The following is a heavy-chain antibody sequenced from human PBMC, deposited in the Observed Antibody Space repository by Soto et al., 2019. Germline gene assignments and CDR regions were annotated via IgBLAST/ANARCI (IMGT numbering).Heavy chain of an antibody. J-gene: IGHJ4*02. Sequence: EVQLLESGGRLVQPGGSLRLSCAASGYTFSSNAMSWVRQAPGKGLEWVSSIGTSGNTYYPDSVQGRFTNSSDISKNSLYLQMNSQRAEDTAVYYWAGKSSGRTYSFDFWGQGTLVTVSS. CDR1: GYTFSSNA. V-gene: IGHV3-23*01. CDR2: SIGTSGNT. D-gene: IGHD6-19*01. CDR3: AGKSSGRTYSFDF.